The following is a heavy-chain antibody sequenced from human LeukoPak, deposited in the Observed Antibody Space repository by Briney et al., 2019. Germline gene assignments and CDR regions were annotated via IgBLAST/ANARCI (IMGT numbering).Heavy chain of an antibody. CDR1: GFTFSSHG. Sequence: PGGSLRLSCAASGFTFSSHGMHWVRQAPGKGLEWVAFIRYDGSNKYYADSVKGRFTISRDNSKNTLYLQMNSLRAEDTAVYYCANLWYDSSGYGNDYWGQGTLVTVSS. CDR2: IRYDGSNK. D-gene: IGHD3-22*01. J-gene: IGHJ4*02. CDR3: ANLWYDSSGYGNDY. V-gene: IGHV3-30*02.